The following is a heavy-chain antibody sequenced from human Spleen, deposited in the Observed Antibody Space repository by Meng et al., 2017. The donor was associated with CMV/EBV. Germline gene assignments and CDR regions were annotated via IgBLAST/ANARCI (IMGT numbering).Heavy chain of an antibody. Sequence: SETLSLTCTVSGGSISSSSYYWGWIRQPPGKGLERIGSIYYSGSTYYNPSLKSRVTISVDTSKNQFSLKLSSVTAADTAVYYCARHEEDIVVVPAALGGGFDPWGQGTLVTVSS. V-gene: IGHV4-39*01. CDR2: IYYSGST. J-gene: IGHJ5*02. CDR3: ARHEEDIVVVPAALGGGFDP. D-gene: IGHD2-2*01. CDR1: GGSISSSSYY.